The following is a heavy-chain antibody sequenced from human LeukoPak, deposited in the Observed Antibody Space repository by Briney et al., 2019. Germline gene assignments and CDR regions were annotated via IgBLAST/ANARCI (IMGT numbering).Heavy chain of an antibody. J-gene: IGHJ5*02. Sequence: SETLSLTCTVSGGSISSYYWSWIRQPPGKGLEWIGYIYYSGSTNYNPSLKSRVTISVDTSKNQFSLKLSSVTAADTAVYYCARSYGHSPRNWFDPWGQGTLVTVSS. CDR2: IYYSGST. CDR3: ARSYGHSPRNWFDP. CDR1: GGSISSYY. V-gene: IGHV4-59*12. D-gene: IGHD3-10*01.